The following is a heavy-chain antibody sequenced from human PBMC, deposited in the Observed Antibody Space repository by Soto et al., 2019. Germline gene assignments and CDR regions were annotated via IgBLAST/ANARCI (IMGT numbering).Heavy chain of an antibody. J-gene: IGHJ2*01. D-gene: IGHD3-9*01. CDR3: ARENFFFQAEYDIRDYRSVSAFLLNRSSDL. CDR2: ISYDGSNK. V-gene: IGHV3-30-3*01. Sequence: KGLEWVAVISYDGSNKYYADSVKGRFTISRDNSKNTLYLQMNSLRAEDTAVYYCARENFFFQAEYDIRDYRSVSAFLLNRSSDL.